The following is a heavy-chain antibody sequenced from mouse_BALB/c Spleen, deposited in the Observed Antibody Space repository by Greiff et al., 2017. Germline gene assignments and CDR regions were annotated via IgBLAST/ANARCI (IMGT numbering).Heavy chain of an antibody. Sequence: EVQRVESGPELVKPGASVKISCKASGYSFTGYFMNWVKQSHGKSLEWIGRINPYNGDTFYNQKFKGKATLTVDKSSSTAHMELLSLTSEDSAVYYCGRRGHYYGYDAMDDWGQGTSVTVSS. CDR3: GRRGHYYGYDAMDD. D-gene: IGHD1-2*01. V-gene: IGHV1-37*01. J-gene: IGHJ4*01. CDR2: INPYNGDT. CDR1: GYSFTGYF.